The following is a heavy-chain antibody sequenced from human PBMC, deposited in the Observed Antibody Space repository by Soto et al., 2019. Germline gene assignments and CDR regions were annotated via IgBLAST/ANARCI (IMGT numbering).Heavy chain of an antibody. CDR2: ISAYSGYT. Sequence: GASVKVSCKASGYTFSTYGISWVRQAPGQGLEWMGWISAYSGYTNLAQKLKGRVTMTTDTSTSTAYMELRSLRSDDTAVYYCARARGVAVAGTVYYYYGMDVWGQGTTVTVS. V-gene: IGHV1-18*01. D-gene: IGHD6-19*01. CDR3: ARARGVAVAGTVYYYYGMDV. CDR1: GYTFSTYG. J-gene: IGHJ6*02.